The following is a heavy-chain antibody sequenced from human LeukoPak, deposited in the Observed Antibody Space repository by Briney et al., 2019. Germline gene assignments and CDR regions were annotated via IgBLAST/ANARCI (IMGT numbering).Heavy chain of an antibody. J-gene: IGHJ4*02. CDR1: GGSISSSSYY. CDR3: ARDRYYYDSSGGRGLDY. Sequence: SETLSLTCTVSGGSISSSSYYWSWIRQPAGKGLEWIGRIHTSGSTNYNPSLKSRVTMSGDTSKNQFSLKLSSVTAADAAVYYCARDRYYYDSSGGRGLDYWGQGTLVTVSS. CDR2: IHTSGST. V-gene: IGHV4-61*02. D-gene: IGHD3-22*01.